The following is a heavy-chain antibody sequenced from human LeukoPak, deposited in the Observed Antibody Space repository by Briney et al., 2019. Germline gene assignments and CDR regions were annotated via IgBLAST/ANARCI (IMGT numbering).Heavy chain of an antibody. Sequence: SETLSLTCTVSSGSISTSNYYWGWVRQPPGKALEWIGNIFYSGSTYYNPSLKSRVTISVDTSKNQFSLKLSSVTAADTAVYYCARTSSSGLVGGYYFDYWGQGTLVTVSS. CDR3: ARTSSSGLVGGYYFDY. CDR2: IFYSGST. J-gene: IGHJ4*02. D-gene: IGHD6-19*01. CDR1: SGSISTSNYY. V-gene: IGHV4-39*07.